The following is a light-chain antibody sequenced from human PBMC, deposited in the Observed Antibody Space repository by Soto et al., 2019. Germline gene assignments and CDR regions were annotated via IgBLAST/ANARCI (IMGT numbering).Light chain of an antibody. CDR2: GAS. Sequence: EIVMTQSPATLSVSPGERATLSCRASQSVSSNLAWYQQKPGQAPRLLIYGASTRATGIPARFGGSGSGTQFTLTISSLQSEDFAVYYCQQYNNWPPVTFGQGTKLEIK. CDR3: QQYNNWPPVT. J-gene: IGKJ2*01. V-gene: IGKV3-15*01. CDR1: QSVSSN.